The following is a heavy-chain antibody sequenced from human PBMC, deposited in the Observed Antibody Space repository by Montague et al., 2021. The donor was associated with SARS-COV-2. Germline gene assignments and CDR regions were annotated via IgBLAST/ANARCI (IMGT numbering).Heavy chain of an antibody. D-gene: IGHD3-22*01. V-gene: IGHV4-39*02. CDR1: GGSITNNIDY. Sequence: SETLSLTCTVSGGSITNNIDYWAWIRQPPGKGLKWIGSINYTGNTYYNPSIKSRVTISVVTSKNHFNLKLSSVTAAETAVCYCGRLKRYFDSSGSPSAFDFWGQGTTVTVSS. CDR3: GRLKRYFDSSGSPSAFDF. J-gene: IGHJ3*01. CDR2: INYTGNT.